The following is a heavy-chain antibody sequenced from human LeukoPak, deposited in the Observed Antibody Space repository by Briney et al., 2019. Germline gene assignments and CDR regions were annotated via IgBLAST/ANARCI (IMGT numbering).Heavy chain of an antibody. CDR1: GFTFSSYG. Sequence: AGGSLRLSCAASGFTFSSYGMHWVRQAPGKGLEWVAVISYDGSNKYYADSVKGRFTISRDNSKNTLYLQMNSLRAEDTAVYYCARSRYYYDSSGYSNWGQGTLVTVSS. V-gene: IGHV3-30*03. CDR3: ARSRYYYDSSGYSN. CDR2: ISYDGSNK. J-gene: IGHJ4*02. D-gene: IGHD3-22*01.